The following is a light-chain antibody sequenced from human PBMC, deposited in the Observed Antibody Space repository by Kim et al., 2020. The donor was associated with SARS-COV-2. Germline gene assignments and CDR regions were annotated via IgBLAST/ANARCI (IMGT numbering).Light chain of an antibody. J-gene: IGKJ4*01. V-gene: IGKV1-39*01. Sequence: SASVGDRVSITCRASQDIRFYLHWYQQKPGRAPSLLIYAASRLQTGVPSRFSGSGSGTDFTLTISGLQPEDFATYYCQQGYEKSTFGGGTKVDIK. CDR2: AAS. CDR1: QDIRFY. CDR3: QQGYEKST.